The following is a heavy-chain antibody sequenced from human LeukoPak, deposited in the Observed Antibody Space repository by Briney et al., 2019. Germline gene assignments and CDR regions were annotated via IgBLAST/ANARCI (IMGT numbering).Heavy chain of an antibody. J-gene: IGHJ3*02. CDR1: GGSFSGYY. V-gene: IGHV4-34*01. D-gene: IGHD3-22*01. CDR3: ARAWDSSGYRGAFHI. Sequence: SETLSLTCAVYGGSFSGYYWSWIRQPPGKGLEWIGEINHSGSTNYNPSLKSRVTISVDTSKNQFCLKLSSVTAADTAVYYCARAWDSSGYRGAFHIWGQGTMVTVSS. CDR2: INHSGST.